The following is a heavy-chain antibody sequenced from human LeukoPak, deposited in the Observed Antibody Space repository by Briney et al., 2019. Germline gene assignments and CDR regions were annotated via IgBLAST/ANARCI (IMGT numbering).Heavy chain of an antibody. Sequence: GGSLRLSCAASGFTFSTYDMSWVRQAPGKGLEWVSAISGSGGSTYYADSVKGRFTISRDNSKNTLYLQMNSLRAEDTAVYYCAKGCGVRGVYYGMDVWGKGTTVTVSS. CDR3: AKGCGVRGVYYGMDV. CDR1: GFTFSTYD. V-gene: IGHV3-23*01. D-gene: IGHD3-10*01. J-gene: IGHJ6*04. CDR2: ISGSGGST.